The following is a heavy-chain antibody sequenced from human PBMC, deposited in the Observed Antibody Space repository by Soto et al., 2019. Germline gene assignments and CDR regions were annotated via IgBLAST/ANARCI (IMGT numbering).Heavy chain of an antibody. D-gene: IGHD3-16*01. V-gene: IGHV3-33*01. CDR3: ASRYYDSRDYQGEFDF. Sequence: QVHLVESGGGVVQPGRSLRLSCAVSRFTFSYLGMHWVRQAPGKGPEWVADIWGDGTKTYYADSVKGRFTISSDSSDNTLYLKINSLRAEDRAVLYCASRYYDSRDYQGEFDFWGHRTVITVPS. CDR2: IWGDGTKT. CDR1: RFTFSYLG. J-gene: IGHJ4*01.